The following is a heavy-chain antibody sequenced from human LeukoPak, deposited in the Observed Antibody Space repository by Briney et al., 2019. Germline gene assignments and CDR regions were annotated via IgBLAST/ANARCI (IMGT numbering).Heavy chain of an antibody. CDR3: AREAITIFGVVRTQTTYGPHRFDP. CDR1: GYTFTSYD. D-gene: IGHD3-3*01. Sequence: ASVTVSFRASGYTFTSYDINWVGQATGQGREGMGGMNPNSGNTGYAQKFQCRVTMTRDMSTSTVYMELSSLRSEDTAVYYCAREAITIFGVVRTQTTYGPHRFDPWGQGTLVTVSS. V-gene: IGHV1-8*01. CDR2: MNPNSGNT. J-gene: IGHJ5*02.